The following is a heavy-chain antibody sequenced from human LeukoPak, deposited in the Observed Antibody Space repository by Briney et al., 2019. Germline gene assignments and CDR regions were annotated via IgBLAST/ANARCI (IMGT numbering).Heavy chain of an antibody. J-gene: IGHJ4*02. V-gene: IGHV3-30*01. D-gene: IGHD1-26*01. CDR1: GFTFSSYA. CDR3: ARAVGATDFDY. Sequence: PGGSLRLSCAASGFTFSSYAMHRVRQAPGKGLEWVAVISYDGSNKYYADSVKGRFTISRDNSKNTLYLQMNSLRAEDTAVYHCARAVGATDFDYWGQGTLVTVSS. CDR2: ISYDGSNK.